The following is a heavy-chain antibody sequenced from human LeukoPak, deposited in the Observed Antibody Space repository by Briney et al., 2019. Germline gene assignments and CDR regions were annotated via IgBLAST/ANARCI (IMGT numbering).Heavy chain of an antibody. Sequence: GGSLRLSCAASGFTFSSYRMNWVRQAPGKGLEGVSTISSSSTYIYYADSLKGRFTISRDNAKNSLCLQMNSLRAEDTAVYYCARGNGGGYNRSSAVTVLDYWGQGTLVTVSS. CDR2: ISSSSTYI. V-gene: IGHV3-21*01. D-gene: IGHD6-6*01. CDR1: GFTFSSYR. J-gene: IGHJ4*02. CDR3: ARGNGGGYNRSSAVTVLDY.